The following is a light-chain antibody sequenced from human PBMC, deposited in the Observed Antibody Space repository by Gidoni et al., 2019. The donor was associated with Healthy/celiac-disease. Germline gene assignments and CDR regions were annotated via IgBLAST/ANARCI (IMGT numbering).Light chain of an antibody. V-gene: IGLV2-8*01. CDR3: SSYAGSSIGV. CDR1: SSDVAGYNY. J-gene: IGLJ2*01. Sequence: QPPLTHPPSASGSPGQPVTFPCTGTSSDVAGYNYVSWYQQHPGKAPKLMVYEVSRRPSGVPDGFSGSKSGNTASLTVSGLQAENEADYYCSSYAGSSIGVFGGGTKLTVL. CDR2: EVS.